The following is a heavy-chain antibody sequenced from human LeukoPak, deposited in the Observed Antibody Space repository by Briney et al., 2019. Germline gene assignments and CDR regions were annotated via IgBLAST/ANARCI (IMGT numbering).Heavy chain of an antibody. CDR1: GFTFSSYG. Sequence: PGGSLRLSCAGSGFTFSSYGMSWVRQAPGKGLEWVSSITSDDRAEYADSLRGRFTISRDNSMNLVFLQMNSLRVEDTAIYYCAKWSQGQTIFDSWGQGTLVTVCS. D-gene: IGHD1-26*01. CDR2: ITSDDRA. V-gene: IGHV3-23*01. J-gene: IGHJ4*02. CDR3: AKWSQGQTIFDS.